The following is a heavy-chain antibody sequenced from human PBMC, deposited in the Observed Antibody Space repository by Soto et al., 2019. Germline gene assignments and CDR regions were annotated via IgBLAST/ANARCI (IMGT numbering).Heavy chain of an antibody. CDR3: ARQRSAYYHRLFDY. CDR1: GSSISSYY. CDR2: IYTSGST. Sequence: SDPLSPPCTVSGSSISSYYWSWIRQPAGKGLEWIGHIYTSGSTNYNPSLKSRVTMSVDTSKNQFSLKLSSVTSADTAVYYCARQRSAYYHRLFDYWGQGTLVTVSS. J-gene: IGHJ4*02. D-gene: IGHD3-22*01. V-gene: IGHV4-4*07.